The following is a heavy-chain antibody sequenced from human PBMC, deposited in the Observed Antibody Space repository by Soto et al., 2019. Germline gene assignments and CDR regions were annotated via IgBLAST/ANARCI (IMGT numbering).Heavy chain of an antibody. CDR3: ARDVSGWFDP. CDR2: IYYSGST. J-gene: IGHJ5*02. Sequence: TLSLTCTVSGGSISSGGYYWSWIRQHPGKGLEWIGYIYYSGSTYYNPSLKSRVTISVDTSKNQFSLKLSSVTAADTAVYYCARDVSGWFDPWGQGTLVTLSS. D-gene: IGHD3-3*02. CDR1: GGSISSGGYY. V-gene: IGHV4-31*03.